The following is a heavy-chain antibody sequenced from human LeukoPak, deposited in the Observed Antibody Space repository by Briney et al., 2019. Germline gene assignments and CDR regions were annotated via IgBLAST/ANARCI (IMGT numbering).Heavy chain of an antibody. J-gene: IGHJ5*02. D-gene: IGHD1-26*01. Sequence: SETLSLTCAVYGGSFNGYYWSWIRQPPGKGLEWIGEGNHNGGTKYNPSLKSRVTISADSSKNQFSLKLSSVTAADTAVYYCAKNGQSGFSFDPWGQGTLVTLSS. V-gene: IGHV4-34*01. CDR3: AKNGQSGFSFDP. CDR2: GNHNGGT. CDR1: GGSFNGYY.